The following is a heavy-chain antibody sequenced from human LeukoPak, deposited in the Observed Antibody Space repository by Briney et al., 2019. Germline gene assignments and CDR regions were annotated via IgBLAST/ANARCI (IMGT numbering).Heavy chain of an antibody. J-gene: IGHJ4*02. Sequence: ASVKVSCKASGYTFTSYGISWVRQAPGQGLEWMGWISAYNGNTNYAQKLQGRVTMTTDTSTSTAYMELRSLRSDDTAVYYCARDRWYYGSGSSPLVYWGQGTLVTVSS. V-gene: IGHV1-18*04. CDR2: ISAYNGNT. CDR1: GYTFTSYG. CDR3: ARDRWYYGSGSSPLVY. D-gene: IGHD3-10*01.